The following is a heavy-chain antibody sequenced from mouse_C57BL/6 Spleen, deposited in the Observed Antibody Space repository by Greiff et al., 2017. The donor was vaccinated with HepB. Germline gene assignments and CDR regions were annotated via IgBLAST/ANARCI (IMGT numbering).Heavy chain of an antibody. V-gene: IGHV10-1*01. CDR2: IRSKSNNYAT. J-gene: IGHJ3*01. Sequence: EVNVVESGGGLVQPKGSLKLSCAASGFSFNTYAMNWVRQAPGKGLEWVARIRSKSNNYATYYADSVKDRFTISRDDSESMLYLQMNNLKTEDTAMYYCVRRGGDYWGQGTLVTVSA. CDR3: VRRGGDY. CDR1: GFSFNTYA.